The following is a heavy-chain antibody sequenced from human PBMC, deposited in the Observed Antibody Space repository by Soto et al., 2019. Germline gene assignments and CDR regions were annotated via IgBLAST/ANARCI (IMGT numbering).Heavy chain of an antibody. CDR2: ISDGGDLT. CDR1: GFAFSSHP. D-gene: IGHD3-10*01. J-gene: IGHJ3*02. CDR3: ARRVIGSSRAFDI. Sequence: GGSLRLSCAASGFAFSSHPMSWVRQAPEKGLEWVAGISDGGDLTYNADSVRGRFTISRGNSRNTLYLQMNSLRAEDTAVYYCARRVIGSSRAFDIWGQGTMVTVS. V-gene: IGHV3-23*01.